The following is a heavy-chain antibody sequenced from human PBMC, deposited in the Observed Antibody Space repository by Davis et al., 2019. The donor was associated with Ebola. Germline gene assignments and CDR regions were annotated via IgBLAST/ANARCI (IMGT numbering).Heavy chain of an antibody. CDR3: ARVLRSGWWDWYFDL. V-gene: IGHV3-11*06. CDR2: TGASSTS. J-gene: IGHJ2*01. D-gene: IGHD6-19*01. CDR1: EFSITDDF. Sequence: GESLKISCTASEFSITDDFMSWIRQSPGKGLEWVTYTGASSTSYANSVKGRFTVSGDRATNSLYLQMNSLRAEDTAVYCARVLRSGWWDWYFDLWGRGTLVTVSS.